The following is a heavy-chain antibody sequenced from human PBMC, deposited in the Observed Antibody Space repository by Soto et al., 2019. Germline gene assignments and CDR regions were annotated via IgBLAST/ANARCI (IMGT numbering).Heavy chain of an antibody. D-gene: IGHD3-10*01. CDR3: ARGRYGSGSSPHYYGMDV. CDR2: IYSGGST. CDR1: GFTVSSNY. V-gene: IGHV3-53*01. J-gene: IGHJ6*02. Sequence: LRLSCAASGFTVSSNYMSWVRQAPGKGLEWVSVIYSGGSTYYADSVKGRFTISRDNSKNTLYLQMNSLRAEDTAVYYCARGRYGSGSSPHYYGMDVWGQGTTVTVSS.